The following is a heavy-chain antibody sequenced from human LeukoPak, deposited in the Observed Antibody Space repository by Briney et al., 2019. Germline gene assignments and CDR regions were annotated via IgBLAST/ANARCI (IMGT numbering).Heavy chain of an antibody. V-gene: IGHV3-21*01. CDR3: ARDKVASQRAAYYMDV. CDR1: GFTFSSYS. J-gene: IGHJ6*03. Sequence: GGSLRLSCAASGFTFSSYSMNWVRQAPGKGLEWVSSISSSSIYIYYADSVKGRFTISRDNAKNSLYLQMNSLRAEDTAVYYCARDKVASQRAAYYMDVWGKGTTVTVSS. D-gene: IGHD6-25*01. CDR2: ISSSSIYI.